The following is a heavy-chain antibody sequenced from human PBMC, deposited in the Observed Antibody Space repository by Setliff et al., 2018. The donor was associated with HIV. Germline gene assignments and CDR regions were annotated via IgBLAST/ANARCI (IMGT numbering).Heavy chain of an antibody. D-gene: IGHD5-12*01. Sequence: SETLSLTCTVSGDSISSDFYWGWIRQPPGKGLEWIGSIYHSGNTYYMPSLQSRVTISVDMSKNQFSLNLNSVTAADTAVYYCASPSGYSGYGGGCHYAFEMWGQGTMVTVSS. J-gene: IGHJ3*02. V-gene: IGHV4-38-2*02. CDR1: GDSISSDFY. CDR3: ASPSGYSGYGGGCHYAFEM. CDR2: IYHSGNT.